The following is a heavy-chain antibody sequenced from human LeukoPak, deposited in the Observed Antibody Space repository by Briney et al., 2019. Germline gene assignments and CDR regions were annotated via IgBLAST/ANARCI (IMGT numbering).Heavy chain of an antibody. J-gene: IGHJ4*02. CDR1: GESFSGYF. Sequence: SETLSLTCAVYGESFSGYFWNWIRQPPGKGLEWIGSIYYSGSTYYNPSLKSRVTISVDTSKNQFSLKLSSVTAADTAVYYCARDLADIVATTDDYWGQGTLVTVSS. CDR3: ARDLADIVATTDDY. D-gene: IGHD5-12*01. V-gene: IGHV4-34*01. CDR2: IYYSGST.